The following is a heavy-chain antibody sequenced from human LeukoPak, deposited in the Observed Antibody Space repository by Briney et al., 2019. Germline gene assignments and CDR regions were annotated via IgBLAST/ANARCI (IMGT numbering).Heavy chain of an antibody. Sequence: SQTLSLTCAVSGGSISSGGYSWSWIRQPPGKGLEWIGYIYHSGSTYYNPSLKSRVTISVDRSKNQFSLKLSSVTAADTAVYYCAARYYYDSSGSPRIYWGQGTLVTVSS. V-gene: IGHV4-30-2*01. CDR3: AARYYYDSSGSPRIY. J-gene: IGHJ4*02. CDR2: IYHSGST. D-gene: IGHD3-22*01. CDR1: GGSISSGGYS.